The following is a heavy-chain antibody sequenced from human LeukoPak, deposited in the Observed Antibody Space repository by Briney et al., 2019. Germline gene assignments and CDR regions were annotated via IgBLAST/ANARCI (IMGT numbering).Heavy chain of an antibody. D-gene: IGHD3-3*01. CDR3: ARDSSDDVYYMDV. Sequence: ASVKVSCKASGYTFTGYYMHWVRQAPGQGLEWMGWINPNSGGTNYARKFQGRVTMTRDTSISTAYMELSRLRSDDTAVYYCARDSSDDVYYMDVWGKGTTVTVSS. CDR1: GYTFTGYY. CDR2: INPNSGGT. J-gene: IGHJ6*03. V-gene: IGHV1-2*02.